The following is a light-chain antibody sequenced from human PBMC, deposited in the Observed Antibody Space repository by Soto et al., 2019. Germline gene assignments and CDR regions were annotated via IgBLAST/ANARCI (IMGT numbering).Light chain of an antibody. J-gene: IGKJ1*01. CDR1: QSINKW. CDR3: XXXXXXXXXX. CDR2: EAS. V-gene: IGKV1-5*03. Sequence: DIQMTQSPSTLSASVGDTVTITCRASQSINKWLAWYQQKPGKAPTLLIYEASILQNGVPSRFSGTESGTEFTLTISSLRPDDFATYXXXXXXXXXXXXFXQGTKVDIK.